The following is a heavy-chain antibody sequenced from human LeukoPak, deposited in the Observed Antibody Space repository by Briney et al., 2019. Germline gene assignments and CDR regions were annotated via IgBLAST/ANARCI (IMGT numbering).Heavy chain of an antibody. CDR3: AKAGGITTALGFDY. V-gene: IGHV3-23*01. J-gene: IGHJ4*02. D-gene: IGHD3-10*01. CDR2: ISGSGGST. CDR1: GFTFSSYA. Sequence: GGSLRLSCAASGFTFSSYAMSWVRQAPGKGLEWVSAISGSGGSTYYADSVRGRFTISRDNSKNMLYLQMNSQRAEDTAVYYCAKAGGITTALGFDYWGQGTLVTVSS.